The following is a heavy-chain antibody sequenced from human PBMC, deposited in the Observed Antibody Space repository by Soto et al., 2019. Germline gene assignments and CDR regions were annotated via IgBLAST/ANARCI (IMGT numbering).Heavy chain of an antibody. Sequence: GGSLRLSCSASGFTFSSYAMHWVRQAPGKGLEYVSAISSNGGSTYYADSVKGRFTISRDNSKNTLYLQMSSLRAEDTAVYYCVKGGVLLKKNHWFDPWGQGTLVTVSS. V-gene: IGHV3-64D*08. CDR3: VKGGVLLKKNHWFDP. CDR1: GFTFSSYA. J-gene: IGHJ5*02. D-gene: IGHD2-8*02. CDR2: ISSNGGST.